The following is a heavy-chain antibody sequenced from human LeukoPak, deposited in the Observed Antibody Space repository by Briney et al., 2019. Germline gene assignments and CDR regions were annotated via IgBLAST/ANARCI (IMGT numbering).Heavy chain of an antibody. V-gene: IGHV3-74*01. CDR1: GFTFSNSW. Sequence: GGSLRLSCTASGFTFSNSWMHWVRQTPGKGLVWVSRINGDGKTTTYAASVKGRFTISRDTSKKILYLQMDSLRPEDTAVYYCAKPLGGSYLFDRWGQGTLVTVSS. J-gene: IGHJ4*02. CDR3: AKPLGGSYLFDR. D-gene: IGHD1-26*01. CDR2: INGDGKTT.